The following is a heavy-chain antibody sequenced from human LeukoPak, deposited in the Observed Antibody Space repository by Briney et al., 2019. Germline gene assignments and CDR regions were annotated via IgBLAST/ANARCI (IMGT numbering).Heavy chain of an antibody. CDR3: ARIGLKTTGYYRLDY. D-gene: IGHD3-9*01. CDR1: GYTFTGHY. Sequence: ASVKVSCKASGYTFTGHYLHWVGQAPGQGLEWMGWLNPNTGDTLYIQKFQGRVTKTGDTSISTAYMELSRLMSDDTAVYYCARIGLKTTGYYRLDYWGQGTLVTVSS. CDR2: LNPNTGDT. J-gene: IGHJ4*02. V-gene: IGHV1-2*02.